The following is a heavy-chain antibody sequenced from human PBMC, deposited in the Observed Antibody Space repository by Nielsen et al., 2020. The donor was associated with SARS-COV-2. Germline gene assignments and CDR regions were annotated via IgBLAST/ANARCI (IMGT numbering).Heavy chain of an antibody. V-gene: IGHV1-24*01. CDR3: ARVEMYRGGGYFQR. J-gene: IGHJ1*01. CDR1: GGALTLFS. Sequence: ASVKVSCKVSGGALTLFSMHWVRQAPGKGLEWMGEFDPQDGETTYAQKFQGRVTVTADTSTNTAYMELSSLRSEDTAVYYCARVEMYRGGGYFQRWGQGTLVTVSS. CDR2: FDPQDGET. D-gene: IGHD2-2*01.